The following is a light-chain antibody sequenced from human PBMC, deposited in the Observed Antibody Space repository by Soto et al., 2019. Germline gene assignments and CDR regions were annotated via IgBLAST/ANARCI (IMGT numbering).Light chain of an antibody. J-gene: IGKJ1*01. CDR2: GAS. CDR1: QSVSSSY. CDR3: QQYGSSPLT. Sequence: EIVLTQSPGTLSLSPGERATLSCRASQSVSSSYLAWYQQKPGQATRLLIYGASSRATGIPDRFSGSGSGTDFTLTISRLEPEDFAVYYCQQYGSSPLTFDQGTKVEIK. V-gene: IGKV3-20*01.